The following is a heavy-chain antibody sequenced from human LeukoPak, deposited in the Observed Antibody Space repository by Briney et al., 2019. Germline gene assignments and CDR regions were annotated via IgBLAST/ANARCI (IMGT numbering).Heavy chain of an antibody. J-gene: IGHJ6*02. V-gene: IGHV1-69*13. CDR3: ARGQLWLQYYYYGMDV. Sequence: SVKVSCKASGGTFSSYAISWVRQAPGQGLEWMGGIIPIFGTANYAQKFQGRVTITADESTSTAYMELSSLRSEDTAVYYCARGQLWLQYYYYGMDVWGQGTTVTVSS. CDR2: IIPIFGTA. D-gene: IGHD5-18*01. CDR1: GGTFSSYA.